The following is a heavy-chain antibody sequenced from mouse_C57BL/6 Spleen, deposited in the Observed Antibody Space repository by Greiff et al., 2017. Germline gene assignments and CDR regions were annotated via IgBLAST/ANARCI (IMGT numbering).Heavy chain of an antibody. CDR1: GYAFSSYW. J-gene: IGHJ4*01. D-gene: IGHD2-4*01. V-gene: IGHV1-80*01. CDR2: IYPGDGDT. Sequence: QVQLQQSGAELVKPGASVKISCKASGYAFSSYWMNWVKQRPGKGLEWIGQIYPGDGDTNYNGKFKGKATLTADKSSSTAYMLLSSLTSEDSAVYFCAIYDYDGTYYAMDYWGQGTSVTVSS. CDR3: AIYDYDGTYYAMDY.